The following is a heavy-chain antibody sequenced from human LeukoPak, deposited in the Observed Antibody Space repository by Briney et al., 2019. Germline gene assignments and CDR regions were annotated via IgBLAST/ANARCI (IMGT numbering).Heavy chain of an antibody. V-gene: IGHV1-69*04. CDR1: GGTFSSYA. Sequence: ASVKVSCKASGGTFSSYAISWVRQAPGQGLEWMGRIIPIFGIANYAQKFQGRVTITADKSTSTAYMELSSLRSEDTAVYYCAREKRPRSYYDSSGYYDYWGQGTLVTVSS. D-gene: IGHD3-22*01. CDR2: IIPIFGIA. CDR3: AREKRPRSYYDSSGYYDY. J-gene: IGHJ4*02.